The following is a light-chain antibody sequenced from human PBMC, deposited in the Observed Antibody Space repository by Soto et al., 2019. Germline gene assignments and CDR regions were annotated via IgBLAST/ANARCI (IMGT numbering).Light chain of an antibody. V-gene: IGLV2-14*01. J-gene: IGLJ2*01. CDR2: EGT. Sequence: QSALTKPASVYGSPGQSITISCTGTSSDIGRYKFVSWFQQHPGKAPKLMIFEGTNRPSGVSNRFSGSKSGNTASLTISGLQAEDEAIYFCSSSTNTNTLVIFGGGTKLTVL. CDR1: SSDIGRYKF. CDR3: SSSTNTNTLVI.